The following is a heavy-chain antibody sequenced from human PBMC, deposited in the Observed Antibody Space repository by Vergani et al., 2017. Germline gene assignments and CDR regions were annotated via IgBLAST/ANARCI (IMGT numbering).Heavy chain of an antibody. CDR3: ARQQWLTARGAFDI. CDR1: GGSFSGYY. J-gene: IGHJ3*02. V-gene: IGHV4-34*01. Sequence: QVQLQQWGAGLLKPSETLSLTCAVYGGSFSGYYWSWIRQPPGKGLEWIGEINHSGSTNYNPSLKSRVTISVDTSKNQFSLKLSSVTAADTAVYYCARQQWLTARGAFDIWGQGTMVTVSS. CDR2: INHSGST. D-gene: IGHD6-19*01.